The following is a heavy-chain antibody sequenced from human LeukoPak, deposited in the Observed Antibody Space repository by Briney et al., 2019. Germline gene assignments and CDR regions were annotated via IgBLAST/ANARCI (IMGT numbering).Heavy chain of an antibody. CDR2: ISGSGGST. V-gene: IGHV3-23*01. J-gene: IGHJ4*02. D-gene: IGHD6-13*01. Sequence: GGSLRLSCAASGFTFSSYAMSWVRQAPGKGLEWVSAISGSGGSTYYADSVKGRFTISRDNSKNTPYLQMNSLRAEDTAVYYCARESGGIAAAGDYYFDYWGQGTLVTVSS. CDR1: GFTFSSYA. CDR3: ARESGGIAAAGDYYFDY.